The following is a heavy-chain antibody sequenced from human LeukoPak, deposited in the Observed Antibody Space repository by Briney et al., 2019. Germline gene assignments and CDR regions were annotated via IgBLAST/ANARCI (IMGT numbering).Heavy chain of an antibody. V-gene: IGHV1-2*02. CDR1: GYTLDISS. CDR3: ARDEGSTYNQLDY. Sequence: ASVMDFCKASGYTLDISSIHWERQAPGQGLEMMGWINGNDGSTKYAQRFQGRVIMTRVTAISTVYMDLSGLRPDDTAIYYCARDEGSTYNQLDYWGQGTLVTVSS. D-gene: IGHD1-14*01. CDR2: INGNDGST. J-gene: IGHJ4*02.